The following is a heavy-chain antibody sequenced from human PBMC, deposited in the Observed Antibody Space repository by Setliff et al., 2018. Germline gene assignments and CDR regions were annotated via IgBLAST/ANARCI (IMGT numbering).Heavy chain of an antibody. Sequence: LRLSCAASGFSLSIFWMSWVRQAPGKGLEWVATIKEDGSEKFYVDSVKGRFTISRDNAKNSLFLQMNSLRAADTATYFCASDRGGGLYDYWGQGTLVTVSS. D-gene: IGHD3-16*01. CDR3: ASDRGGGLYDY. J-gene: IGHJ4*02. CDR1: GFSLSIFW. CDR2: IKEDGSEK. V-gene: IGHV3-7*01.